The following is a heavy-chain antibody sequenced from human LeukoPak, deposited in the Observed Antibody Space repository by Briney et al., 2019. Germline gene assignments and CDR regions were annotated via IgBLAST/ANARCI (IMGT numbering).Heavy chain of an antibody. CDR3: ARERDSGSYYFDS. CDR2: IYHSGST. Sequence: SETLSLTCAVSGGSISSSNWWSWVRQPPGKGLEWIGEIYHSGSTNYNPSLKSRVTISVDKSKNQFSLKLSSVTAADTAVYYCARERDSGSYYFDSWGQGTLVTVSS. CDR1: GGSISSSNW. J-gene: IGHJ4*02. V-gene: IGHV4-4*02. D-gene: IGHD1-26*01.